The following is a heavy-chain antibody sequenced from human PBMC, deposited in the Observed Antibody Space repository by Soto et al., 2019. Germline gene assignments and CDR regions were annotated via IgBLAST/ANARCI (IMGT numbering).Heavy chain of an antibody. J-gene: IGHJ6*02. V-gene: IGHV3-53*01. CDR3: ARSIGDYGLLDYYYYGMDV. Sequence: EVQLVESGGGLIQPGGSLRLSCAASGFTVSSNYMSWVRQAPGKGLEWVSVIYSGGITYYADSVKGRFTISRDNSKNTLYLQMNSLRAEDTAVYYCARSIGDYGLLDYYYYGMDVWGQGTTVTVSS. D-gene: IGHD4-17*01. CDR1: GFTVSSNY. CDR2: IYSGGIT.